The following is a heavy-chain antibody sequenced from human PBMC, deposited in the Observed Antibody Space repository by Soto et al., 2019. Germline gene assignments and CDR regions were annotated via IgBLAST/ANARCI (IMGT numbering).Heavy chain of an antibody. V-gene: IGHV4-39*01. CDR1: GGSISSSSYY. CDR3: ASLTRIAIVPANEGDN. CDR2: IYYSGST. D-gene: IGHD3-10*01. Sequence: QLQLQESGPGLVKPSETLSLTCTVSGGSISSSSYYWGWIRQPPGKGLEWIGSIYYSGSTYYNPSLKFRVTITVETSKNQFALKLSSVTAAETAVYYCASLTRIAIVPANEGDNWGQGTLVTVSS. J-gene: IGHJ4*02.